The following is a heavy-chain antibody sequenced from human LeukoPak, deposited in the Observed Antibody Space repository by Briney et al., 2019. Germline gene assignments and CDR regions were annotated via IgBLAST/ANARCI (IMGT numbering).Heavy chain of an antibody. Sequence: GGSLRLSCAASGFTFGSYGMSWARQAPGKGLEWVSFITPNADRTSYADSVEGRFTISRDNPRNPLYMQMNSLRDEDTAVYYCAIMHGYYDGSGYWVQWGQGTLVTVSS. CDR1: GFTFGSYG. CDR2: ITPNADRT. D-gene: IGHD3-22*01. CDR3: AIMHGYYDGSGYWVQ. J-gene: IGHJ1*01. V-gene: IGHV3-23*01.